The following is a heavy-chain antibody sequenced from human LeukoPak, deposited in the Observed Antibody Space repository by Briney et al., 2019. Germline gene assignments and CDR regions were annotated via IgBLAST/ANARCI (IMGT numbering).Heavy chain of an antibody. CDR3: VKVSSTVGATYFDY. CDR2: ITSSGDTT. J-gene: IGHJ4*02. D-gene: IGHD1-26*01. CDR1: GFTFSTYA. Sequence: GGSLGLSCSASGFTFSTYAMHWVRQAPGKGLEYVSGITSSGDTTYHADSVKGRFTISRDNSKNILYFQMSSLRADDTAVYYCVKVSSTVGATYFDYWGQGTLVTVSS. V-gene: IGHV3-64D*06.